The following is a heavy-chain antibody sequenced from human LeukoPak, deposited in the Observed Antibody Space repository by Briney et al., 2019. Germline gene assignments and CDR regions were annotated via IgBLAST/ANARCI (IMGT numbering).Heavy chain of an antibody. D-gene: IGHD3-10*01. CDR2: ISSNGP. V-gene: IGHV3-23*01. Sequence: QPGGSLRLSCTTSQFNFDKFGMTWVRQAPGKGLEWVSSISSNGPQYAESVQGRFAISRDKSKNTLYLQMNSLRAEDTAVYYCAKDPLHGSGSGTVFEYWGQGTLDTVSS. J-gene: IGHJ4*02. CDR1: QFNFDKFG. CDR3: AKDPLHGSGSGTVFEY.